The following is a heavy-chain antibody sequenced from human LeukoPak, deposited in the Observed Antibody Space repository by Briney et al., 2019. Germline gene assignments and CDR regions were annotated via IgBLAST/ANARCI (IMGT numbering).Heavy chain of an antibody. CDR3: ARDYYDSSGYANFDY. Sequence: GASVKVSCKASGYTFTSYYMHWVRQAPGQGLEWMGWINPNSGGTNYAQKFQGRVTMTRDTSISTAYMELSRLRSDDTAVYYRARDYYDSSGYANFDYWGQGTLVTASS. D-gene: IGHD3-22*01. V-gene: IGHV1-2*02. CDR2: INPNSGGT. J-gene: IGHJ4*02. CDR1: GYTFTSYY.